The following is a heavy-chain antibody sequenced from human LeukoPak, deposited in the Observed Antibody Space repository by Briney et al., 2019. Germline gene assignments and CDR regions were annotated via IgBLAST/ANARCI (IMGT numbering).Heavy chain of an antibody. CDR3: ARQGNYYDSSGSTPFDY. J-gene: IGHJ4*02. D-gene: IGHD3-22*01. CDR1: GGSFSSYH. CDR2: IYNTGTT. Sequence: SETLSLTCTVSGGSFSSYHWNWVRQPPGQGLEWIGYIYNTGTTSYNPSLRSRVTIPVDTSKNQFSLKLSSVTAADTAVYYCARQGNYYDSSGSTPFDYWGQGTLVTVSS. V-gene: IGHV4-59*08.